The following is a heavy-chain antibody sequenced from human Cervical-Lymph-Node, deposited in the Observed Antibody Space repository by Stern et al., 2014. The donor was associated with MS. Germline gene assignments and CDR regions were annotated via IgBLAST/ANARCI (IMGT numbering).Heavy chain of an antibody. Sequence: QVQLMQSGVEVKKPGASVKVSCKASGYTFTAYYMNWVRQAPGQGLEWMGQINPNSGGTTYAQKFQGRVTMTRDTSMSTVYMELSRLRSDDTAVYYCARSDSSGYWRMDYWGQGTLVTVSS. J-gene: IGHJ4*02. CDR3: ARSDSSGYWRMDY. CDR2: INPNSGGT. CDR1: GYTFTAYY. V-gene: IGHV1-2*06. D-gene: IGHD3-22*01.